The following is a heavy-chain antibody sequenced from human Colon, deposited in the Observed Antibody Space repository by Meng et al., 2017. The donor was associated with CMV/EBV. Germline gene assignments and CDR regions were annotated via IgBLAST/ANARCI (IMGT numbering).Heavy chain of an antibody. Sequence: HSTLKASGPTLVKPTQTLTLTCTFSGFSLGTIGMGVGWIRQPPGKALEWLGVIYWDDDKRYSPSLKSRLTITKDTSKNQVVLTMTNLDPLDTATYYCAHRPYGSGSYFFDYWGQGTLVTVSS. CDR1: GFSLGTIGMG. CDR3: AHRPYGSGSYFFDY. D-gene: IGHD3-10*01. V-gene: IGHV2-5*02. J-gene: IGHJ4*02. CDR2: IYWDDDK.